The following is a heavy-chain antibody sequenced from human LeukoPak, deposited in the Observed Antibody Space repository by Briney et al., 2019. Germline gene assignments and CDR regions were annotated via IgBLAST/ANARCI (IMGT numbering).Heavy chain of an antibody. CDR1: GGSISSYY. CDR3: ARQIGLPTTYYYYYYGMDV. J-gene: IGHJ6*02. V-gene: IGHV4-59*08. CDR2: IYYSGST. Sequence: PSETLSLTCTVSGGSISSYYWSWIRQPPGKGLEWIGYIYYSGSTNYNPSLKSRVTISVDTSKNQFSLKLSSMTAADTAVYYCARQIGLPTTYYYYYYGMDVRGQGTTVTVSS. D-gene: IGHD5-12*01.